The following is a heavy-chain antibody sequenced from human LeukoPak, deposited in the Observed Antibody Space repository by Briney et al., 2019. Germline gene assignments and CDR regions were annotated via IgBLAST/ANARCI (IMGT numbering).Heavy chain of an antibody. CDR1: GFTFSSYS. J-gene: IGHJ4*02. D-gene: IGHD5-24*01. V-gene: IGHV3-21*01. Sequence: PGESLRLSCAASGFTFSSYSMNWVRQAPGKGLEWVSSISSSSSYIYYADSVKGRFTISRDNAKNSLYLQMNSLRAEDTAVYYCARAPRRWLQNDYWGQGTLVTVSS. CDR3: ARAPRRWLQNDY. CDR2: ISSSSSYI.